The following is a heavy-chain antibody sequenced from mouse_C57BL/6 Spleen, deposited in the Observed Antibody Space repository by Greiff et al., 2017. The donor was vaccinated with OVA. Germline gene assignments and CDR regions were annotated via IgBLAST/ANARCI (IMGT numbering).Heavy chain of an antibody. CDR1: GYTFTSYC. CDR3: TKGSNYGYAMDY. D-gene: IGHD2-5*01. Sequence: VQLQQSGTVLVKPGASVKMSCTTSGYTFTSYCMHWVKQRPGQGLEWIGAIYPGDSETRYNQKFKGKAILTAVTSANTAYMELSSLTNEDSAVYYGTKGSNYGYAMDYWGQGTSVTVSS. J-gene: IGHJ4*01. CDR2: IYPGDSET. V-gene: IGHV1-5*01.